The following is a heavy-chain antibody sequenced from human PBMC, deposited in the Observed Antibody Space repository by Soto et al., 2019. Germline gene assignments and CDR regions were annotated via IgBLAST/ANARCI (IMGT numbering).Heavy chain of an antibody. CDR2: IYYSGST. CDR3: ARGSYGMDV. D-gene: IGHD3-10*01. V-gene: IGHV4-38-2*01. J-gene: IGHJ6*02. Sequence: PSETLSLTCAVSGYSISSGYYWGWIRQPPGKGLEWIGSIYYSGSTYYNPSLKSRVTISVDTSKNQFSLKLSSMTAADTAVYYCARGSYGMDVWGQGTTVTVSS. CDR1: GYSISSGYY.